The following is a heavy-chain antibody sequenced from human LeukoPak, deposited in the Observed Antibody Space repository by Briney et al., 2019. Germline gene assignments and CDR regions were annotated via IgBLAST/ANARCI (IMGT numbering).Heavy chain of an antibody. CDR2: INHSGST. CDR1: GGSFSGYY. J-gene: IGHJ5*02. CDR3: ARVRDILTGYYTFWFDP. V-gene: IGHV4-34*01. D-gene: IGHD3-9*01. Sequence: SETLSLTCAVYGGSFSGYYRSWIRQPPGKGLEWIGEINHSGSTNYNPSLKSRVTISVDTSKNQFSLKLSSVTAADTAVYYCARVRDILTGYYTFWFDPWGQGTLVTVSS.